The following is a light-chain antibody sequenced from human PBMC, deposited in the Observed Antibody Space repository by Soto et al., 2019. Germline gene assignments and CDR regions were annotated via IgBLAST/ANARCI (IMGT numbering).Light chain of an antibody. CDR2: GSS. Sequence: EIVLTQSPGTLSLSPGERATLSCRASQSVSSSYLAWYQQTPGPPPRLLIYGSSSRATGIPDRFSGSGTGTDLTLTISRLEPEDFSVYYCQQNGSSPWTFGQGTKVEIK. J-gene: IGKJ1*01. CDR3: QQNGSSPWT. CDR1: QSVSSSY. V-gene: IGKV3-20*01.